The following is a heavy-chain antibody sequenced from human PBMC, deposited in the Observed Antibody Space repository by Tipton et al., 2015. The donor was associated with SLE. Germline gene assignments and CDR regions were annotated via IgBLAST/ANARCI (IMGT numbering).Heavy chain of an antibody. CDR3: ARGQGLAAAGPFDF. Sequence: TLSLTCTVSGGSISSHYWSWIRQPPGKGPEWIGYVYNSGSTNFNPSLKSRVSISLDTPKNQFSLKLSSATAADTAVYYCARGQGLAAAGPFDFWGQGTLVTVSS. J-gene: IGHJ4*02. D-gene: IGHD6-13*01. CDR1: GGSISSHY. V-gene: IGHV4-59*11. CDR2: VYNSGST.